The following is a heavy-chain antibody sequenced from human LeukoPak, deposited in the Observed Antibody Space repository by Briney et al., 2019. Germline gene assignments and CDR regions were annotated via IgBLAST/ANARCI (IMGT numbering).Heavy chain of an antibody. Sequence: GRSLRLSCAASGFTFSSYAMHWVRQAPGKGLEWVAVISHDGSNKYYADSVKGRFTISRDNSKNTLYLQMNSLRAEDTAVYYCARDLATMVPDYWGQGTLVTVSS. D-gene: IGHD3-10*01. CDR2: ISHDGSNK. V-gene: IGHV3-30-3*01. CDR1: GFTFSSYA. J-gene: IGHJ4*02. CDR3: ARDLATMVPDY.